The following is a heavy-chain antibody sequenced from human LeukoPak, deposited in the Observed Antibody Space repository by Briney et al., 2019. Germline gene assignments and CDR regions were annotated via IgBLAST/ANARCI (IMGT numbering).Heavy chain of an antibody. CDR2: IRTYGNRT. V-gene: IGHV3-30*02. Sequence: GGSLRLCCAAAGFTFGSFGMHWVRQAPGKGLGRGTLIRTYGNRTSSEDSMKGRLTVSRDNSENTLYLQMDSVRPADTAMYFCATSLRGTYGPFDWWGHGTLVTVSS. D-gene: IGHD4-17*01. CDR3: ATSLRGTYGPFDW. J-gene: IGHJ4*01. CDR1: GFTFGSFG.